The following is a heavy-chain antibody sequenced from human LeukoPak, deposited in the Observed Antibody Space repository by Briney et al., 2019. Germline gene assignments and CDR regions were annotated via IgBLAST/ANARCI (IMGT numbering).Heavy chain of an antibody. V-gene: IGHV4-30-4*01. J-gene: IGHJ5*02. Sequence: KSSETLSLTCTVSGGSISSGDYYWSWIRQSPGKGLEWIGEVNYNGSANYGPSLKSRVTVSVDTTKNQFSLKLSSVTAADTAVYYCAGGNWFDPWGQGTLVTVSA. CDR3: AGGNWFDP. CDR2: VNYNGSA. CDR1: GGSISSGDYY.